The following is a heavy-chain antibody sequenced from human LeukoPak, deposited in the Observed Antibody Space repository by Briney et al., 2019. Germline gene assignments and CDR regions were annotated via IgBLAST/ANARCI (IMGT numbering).Heavy chain of an antibody. CDR1: GYTLTELS. CDR2: FDPEDGET. D-gene: IGHD5-18*01. CDR3: ARGAGYSYGYGNAQPAPSDY. J-gene: IGHJ4*02. Sequence: VASVKVSCKVSGYTLTELSMHWVRQAPGKGLEWMGGFDPEDGETIYAQKFQGRVTMTEDTSTDTAYMELSSLRSEDTAVYYCARGAGYSYGYGNAQPAPSDYWGQGTLVTVSS. V-gene: IGHV1-24*01.